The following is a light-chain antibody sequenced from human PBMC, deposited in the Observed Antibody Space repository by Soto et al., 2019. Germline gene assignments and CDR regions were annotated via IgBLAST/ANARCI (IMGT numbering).Light chain of an antibody. J-gene: IGLJ1*01. CDR1: SSDIGHYDY. V-gene: IGLV2-14*03. Sequence: QSALTQPASVSGSPGQSITISCTGTSSDIGHYDYVSWYQQHPGKAPKLMIYHVTYRPSGVSNRYAGSKSGNSASLTISGLQADDEDDYKGCSLTTPHTYVFRSRTKLTVL. CDR2: HVT. CDR3: CSLTTPHTYV.